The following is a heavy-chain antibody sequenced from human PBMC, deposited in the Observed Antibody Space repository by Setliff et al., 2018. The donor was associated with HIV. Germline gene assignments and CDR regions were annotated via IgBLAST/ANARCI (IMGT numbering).Heavy chain of an antibody. CDR2: IYYSGST. V-gene: IGHV4-31*03. Sequence: LSLTCTVSGGSISSGGYYWSWIRQHPGKGLEWIGYIYYSGSTYYNPSLKSRVTISVDTSKNQFSLKLSSVTAADTAVYYCARAVLPFLEWFQFTPGDYGMDVWGQGTTVTVSS. CDR3: ARAVLPFLEWFQFTPGDYGMDV. CDR1: GGSISSGGYY. J-gene: IGHJ6*02. D-gene: IGHD3-3*01.